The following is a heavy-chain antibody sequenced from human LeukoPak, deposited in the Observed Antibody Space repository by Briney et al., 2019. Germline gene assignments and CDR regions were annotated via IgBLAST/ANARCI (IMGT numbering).Heavy chain of an antibody. CDR3: ARPGQLGEYTPYYFDY. V-gene: IGHV5-51*01. D-gene: IGHD3-16*01. Sequence: GESLKISCKGSGYSFTSYWIGWVRQMSGKGLEWMGIIYPGDSDTRYSPSFQGQVTISVDKSISTAYRQWSSLKASDTAMYYCARPGQLGEYTPYYFDYWGQGVLVTVSS. J-gene: IGHJ4*02. CDR2: IYPGDSDT. CDR1: GYSFTSYW.